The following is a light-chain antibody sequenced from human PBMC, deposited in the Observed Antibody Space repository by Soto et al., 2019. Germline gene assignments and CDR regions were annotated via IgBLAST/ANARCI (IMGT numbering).Light chain of an antibody. CDR1: QSVSSSY. J-gene: IGKJ1*01. CDR3: QQYNNWPWT. V-gene: IGKV3D-15*01. CDR2: GAS. Sequence: EIVMTQSPATLSVSPVEIATLSFMASQSVSSSYLAWYQQKPGQAPRLLIYGASSRATGIPDRFSGSGSGTDFTLTISRLQSEDFAVYYCQQYNNWPWTFGQGTKVDIK.